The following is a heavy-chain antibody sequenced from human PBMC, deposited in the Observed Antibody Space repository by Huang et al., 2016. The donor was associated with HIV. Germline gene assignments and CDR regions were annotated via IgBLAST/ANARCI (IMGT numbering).Heavy chain of an antibody. V-gene: IGHV1-18*01. J-gene: IGHJ3*02. CDR1: GYTFTSYG. D-gene: IGHD2-2*01. Sequence: QVQLVQSGVEVKKPGASVKVSCKASGYTFTSYGISWVRQAPGQGLEWMGWISAYNGFTNYAHDVQGRVTMTTDTSTSTAYMELRSLRSDDTAVYYCARDSPLLGVVIVVVPTAPNAFDIWGQGTMVTVSS. CDR2: ISAYNGFT. CDR3: ARDSPLLGVVIVVVPTAPNAFDI.